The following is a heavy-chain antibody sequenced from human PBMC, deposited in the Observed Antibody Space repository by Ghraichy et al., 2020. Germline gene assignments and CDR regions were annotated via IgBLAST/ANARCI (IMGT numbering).Heavy chain of an antibody. V-gene: IGHV4-39*01. CDR1: GGSISSSSYY. J-gene: IGHJ1*01. CDR2: IYYSGST. CDR3: ARQGLRGIVVVITTQYFQH. D-gene: IGHD3-22*01. Sequence: SETLSLTCTVSGGSISSSSYYWGWIRQPPGKGLEWIGSIYYSGSTYYNPSLKSRVTISVDTSKNQFSLKLSSVTAADTAVYYCARQGLRGIVVVITTQYFQHWGQGTLVTVSS.